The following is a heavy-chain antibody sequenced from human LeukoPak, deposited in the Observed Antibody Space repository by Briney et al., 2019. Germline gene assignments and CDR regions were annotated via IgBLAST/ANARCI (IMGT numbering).Heavy chain of an antibody. CDR1: GFTFSSYG. Sequence: PGRSLRLSCAASGFTFSSYGMHWVRQAPGKGLEWVAVIWYDGSNKYYADSVKGRFTIPRDNSKNTLYLQMNSLRAEDTAVYYCARDHYYDSSGYYPSDYWGQGTLVTVSS. CDR3: ARDHYYDSSGYYPSDY. J-gene: IGHJ4*02. D-gene: IGHD3-22*01. V-gene: IGHV3-33*01. CDR2: IWYDGSNK.